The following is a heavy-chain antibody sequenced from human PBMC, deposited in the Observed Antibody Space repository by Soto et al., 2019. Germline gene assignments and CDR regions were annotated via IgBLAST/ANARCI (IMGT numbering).Heavy chain of an antibody. CDR3: ARDLVVRGNPGYYYGMDV. V-gene: IGHV4-61*01. CDR2: IYYSGST. D-gene: IGHD3-10*01. J-gene: IGHJ6*02. CDR1: GGSVSSGSYY. Sequence: KPSETLSLTCTVSGGSVSSGSYYWSWIRRPPGKGLEWIGYIYYSGSTNYNPSLKSRVTISVDTSKNQFSLKLSSVTAADTAVYYCARDLVVRGNPGYYYGMDVWGQGTTVTVSS.